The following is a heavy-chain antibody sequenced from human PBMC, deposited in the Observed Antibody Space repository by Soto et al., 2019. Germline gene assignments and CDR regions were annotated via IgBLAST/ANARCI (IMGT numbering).Heavy chain of an antibody. J-gene: IGHJ4*02. CDR1: GGTSSSYA. Sequence: QVQLVQSGAEVKKPGSSVKVSCKASGGTSSSYAISWVRQAPGQGLEWMGGIIPIFGTANYAQKFQGRVTITADESTSTAYMELSSLRSEDTAVYYCARGVLLGRDGYNDLDYWGQGTLVTVSS. V-gene: IGHV1-69*01. D-gene: IGHD5-12*01. CDR3: ARGVLLGRDGYNDLDY. CDR2: IIPIFGTA.